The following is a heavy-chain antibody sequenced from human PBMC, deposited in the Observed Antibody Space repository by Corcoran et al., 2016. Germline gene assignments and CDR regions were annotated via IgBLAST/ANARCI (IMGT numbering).Heavy chain of an antibody. CDR3: ARDDGSSWFFFDY. CDR2: IYYSGST. CDR1: GGSISSSSYY. V-gene: IGHV4-39*07. D-gene: IGHD6-13*01. Sequence: QLQLQESGPGLVKPSETLSLTCTVSGGSISSSSYYWGWIRQPPGKGLEWIGSIYYSGSTYYNPSLKSRVTISVDTSKNQFSLKLSSVTAADTAVYYWARDDGSSWFFFDYWGQGTLVTVSS. J-gene: IGHJ4*02.